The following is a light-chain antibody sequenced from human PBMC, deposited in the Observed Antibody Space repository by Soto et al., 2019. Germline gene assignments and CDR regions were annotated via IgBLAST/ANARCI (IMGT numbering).Light chain of an antibody. CDR3: SSYTTISTYV. Sequence: QSALTQPVSVSGSPGQSLTISCTGTSSDVGGYNYVSWYQQHPGKAPKLMIYDIRNRPSGVSNRFSGSKSVNTASLTISGLQAEDEADYYCSSYTTISTYVFGTGTKVTVL. CDR2: DIR. J-gene: IGLJ1*01. V-gene: IGLV2-14*01. CDR1: SSDVGGYNY.